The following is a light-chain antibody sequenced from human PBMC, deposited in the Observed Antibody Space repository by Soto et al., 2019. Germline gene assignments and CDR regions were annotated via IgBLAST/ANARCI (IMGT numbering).Light chain of an antibody. CDR3: QQRSNWSPLT. CDR1: QSVSTY. CDR2: DAS. V-gene: IGKV3-11*01. J-gene: IGKJ4*01. Sequence: EIVLTQSPATLSLSPGERATLSCRASQSVSTYLAWYQHKPGQAPRLLIYDASNRATGVPARFSGSGSGTDFTLTISSLEPEDFGVYYCQQRSNWSPLTFGGGTKVEIK.